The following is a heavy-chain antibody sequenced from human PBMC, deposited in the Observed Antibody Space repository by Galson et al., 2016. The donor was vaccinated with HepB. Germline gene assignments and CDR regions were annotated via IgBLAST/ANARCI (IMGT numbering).Heavy chain of an antibody. D-gene: IGHD2-21*01. CDR3: VRGGYWTFDY. J-gene: IGHJ4*02. CDR1: GGSISTHHA. Sequence: SETLSPTCGVSGGSISTHHAWTWVRQSPGKGLAWIGEIYQRGSTTYNPSLTSRVTMSADTSKNQFSLNLNSVTAADTAVYYCVRGGYWTFDYWGQGILVTVSA. CDR2: IYQRGST. V-gene: IGHV4-4*02.